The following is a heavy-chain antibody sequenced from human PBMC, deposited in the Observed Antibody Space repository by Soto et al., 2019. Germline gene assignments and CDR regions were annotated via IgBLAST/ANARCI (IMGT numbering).Heavy chain of an antibody. J-gene: IGHJ5*01. CDR2: ITGRGGRT. D-gene: IGHD4-17*01. V-gene: IGHV3-23*01. Sequence: EVHLLESGGGLVQPGGSLILSCAASGFTFSSYAITWVRQAPGRGLAGVSGITGRGGRTYYADAVKSRFTISRDNSKSTLYLQMNSLRAEDTAVYYCAKDTRYGDYVRWFDSWGQGTLVTVSS. CDR1: GFTFSSYA. CDR3: AKDTRYGDYVRWFDS.